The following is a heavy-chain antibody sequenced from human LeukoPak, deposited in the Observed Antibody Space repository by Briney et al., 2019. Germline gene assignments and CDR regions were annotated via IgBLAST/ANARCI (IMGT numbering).Heavy chain of an antibody. CDR3: ASRATVTTDRFWFDP. D-gene: IGHD4-11*01. CDR2: IYSGGST. Sequence: GGSLRLSCAASGFTFSSYAMSWVRQAPGKGLKWVSVIYSGGSTYYADSVKGRSTISRDNSKNTLYLQMNSLRAEDTAVYYCASRATVTTDRFWFDPWGQGTLVTVSS. V-gene: IGHV3-53*01. CDR1: GFTFSSYA. J-gene: IGHJ5*02.